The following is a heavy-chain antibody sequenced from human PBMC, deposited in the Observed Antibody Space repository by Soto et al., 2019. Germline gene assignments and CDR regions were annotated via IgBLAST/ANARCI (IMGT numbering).Heavy chain of an antibody. CDR1: GCTFSSYA. J-gene: IGHJ6*02. CDR2: IIPIFGTA. Sequence: AVSVSCKASGCTFSSYAISWVRQAPGQGLEWMGGIIPIFGTANYAQKFHGRVTITADESTSTAYMELSSLRSEDTDVYYCARGGVESYYYGSGSYYKSYYGMDVWGQGTTVTVSS. D-gene: IGHD3-10*01. CDR3: ARGGVESYYYGSGSYYKSYYGMDV. V-gene: IGHV1-69*13.